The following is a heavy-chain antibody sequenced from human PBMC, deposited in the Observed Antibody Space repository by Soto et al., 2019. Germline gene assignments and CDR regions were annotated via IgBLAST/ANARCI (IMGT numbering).Heavy chain of an antibody. Sequence: QVQVVQSGAEVQKPGSSVKVSCKASGGTFSNDIITWVRQAPGQGLEWMGRIIPLLDIANYAQKFQGRVTITAXKXTXTXXMELNSRRSEDTAVYYCVRDSPIGSTYSGYDGIDYWGQGTLVTVSS. CDR3: VRDSPIGSTYSGYDGIDY. CDR1: GGTFSNDI. V-gene: IGHV1-69*08. CDR2: IIPLLDIA. D-gene: IGHD5-12*01. J-gene: IGHJ4*02.